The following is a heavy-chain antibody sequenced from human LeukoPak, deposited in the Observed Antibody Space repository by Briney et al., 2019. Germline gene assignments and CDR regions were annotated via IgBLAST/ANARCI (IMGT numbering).Heavy chain of an antibody. V-gene: IGHV4-39*07. CDR3: AREGCSGTNCLYYFYYMDV. J-gene: IGHJ6*03. Sequence: PSETLSLTCTVSGGSISSNIYYSGWVRQPPGKGLEWIGSISHGGTTYYKPSLKSRVTISVDPSKNQFSLKLSSVTAADTAVYYCAREGCSGTNCLYYFYYMDVWGKGTTVTVSS. CDR1: GGSISSNIYY. D-gene: IGHD2-2*01. CDR2: ISHGGTT.